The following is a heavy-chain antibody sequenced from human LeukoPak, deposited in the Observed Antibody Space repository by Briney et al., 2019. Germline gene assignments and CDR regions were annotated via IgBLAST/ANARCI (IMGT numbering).Heavy chain of an antibody. CDR3: ARDSAITTFGVVTLGY. CDR1: GYTFTSYG. CDR2: ISAYNGNT. V-gene: IGHV1-18*01. D-gene: IGHD3-3*01. Sequence: ASVKVSCKASGYTFTSYGISWVRQAPGQGLEWMGWISAYNGNTNYAQKLQGRVTMTTDTSTSTAYMELRSLRSDDTAVYYCARDSAITTFGVVTLGYWGQGTLVTVSS. J-gene: IGHJ4*02.